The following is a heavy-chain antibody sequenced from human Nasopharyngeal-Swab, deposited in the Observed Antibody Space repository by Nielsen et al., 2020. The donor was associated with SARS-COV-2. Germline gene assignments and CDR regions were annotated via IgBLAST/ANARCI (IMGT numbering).Heavy chain of an antibody. J-gene: IGHJ6*02. D-gene: IGHD2-15*01. CDR1: GFTFSSYA. V-gene: IGHV3-23*01. CDR2: TSGRSSSL. Sequence: GGSLRLSCASSGFTFSSYAMSWVRQAPGKGLEWVSSTSGRSSSLYYADSVRGRFTISRDDSKSTLYLEMNSLRVEDTAVYFCARDNRFQAGYYYYAMDVWGQGTTVTVSS. CDR3: ARDNRFQAGYYYYAMDV.